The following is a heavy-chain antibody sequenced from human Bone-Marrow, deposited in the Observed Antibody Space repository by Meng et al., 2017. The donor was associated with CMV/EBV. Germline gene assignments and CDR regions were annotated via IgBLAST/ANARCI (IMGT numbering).Heavy chain of an antibody. D-gene: IGHD2-21*01. J-gene: IGHJ4*02. CDR1: GGTVSSYD. Sequence: SGGTVSSYDIRWVRQAPGQGLEWMGGIIPIFGTANYAQKFQGRVTITTDESTSTAYMELSSLRSEDTAVYYCARGESYCGGDCYWVNWGQGTLVTVSS. V-gene: IGHV1-69*05. CDR2: IIPIFGTA. CDR3: ARGESYCGGDCYWVN.